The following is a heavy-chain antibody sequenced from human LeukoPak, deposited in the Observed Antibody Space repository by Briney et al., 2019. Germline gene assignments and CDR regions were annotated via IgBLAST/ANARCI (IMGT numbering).Heavy chain of an antibody. D-gene: IGHD4-17*01. CDR3: ARDGPLNYDYGDYNPAFTGMNFDY. CDR2: IYSGGST. J-gene: IGHJ4*02. CDR1: GFTVSSNY. V-gene: IGHV3-53*01. Sequence: PGGSLRLSCAASGFTVSSNYMSWVRQAPGKGLEWVSVIYSGGSTYYADSVKGRFTISRDNSKNSLYLQMNSLRAEDTAVYYCARDGPLNYDYGDYNPAFTGMNFDYWGQGTLVTVSS.